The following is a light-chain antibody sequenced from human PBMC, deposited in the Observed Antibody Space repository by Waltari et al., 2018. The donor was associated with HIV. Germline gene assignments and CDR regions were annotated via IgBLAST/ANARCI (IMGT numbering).Light chain of an antibody. Sequence: IVMTQSPDSLTVSLGERATINCKSSQSVFFGSNNKNYLAWYHQKPGQPPKLLFYWASTRESGVPYRFSVSGSGTDFTLTISSLRTEDVAVYYCQQYYSSPLTFGGGTKVEI. J-gene: IGKJ4*01. CDR2: WAS. V-gene: IGKV4-1*01. CDR3: QQYYSSPLT. CDR1: QSVFFGSNNKNY.